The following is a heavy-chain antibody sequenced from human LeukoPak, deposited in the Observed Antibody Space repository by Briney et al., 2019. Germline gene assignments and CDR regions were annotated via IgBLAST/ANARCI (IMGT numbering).Heavy chain of an antibody. CDR2: INPNSSGT. J-gene: IGHJ4*02. CDR1: GYTFTGYY. V-gene: IGHV1-2*02. D-gene: IGHD4-11*01. CDR3: ASGGTSNYPPYY. Sequence: GASVKVSCKASGYTFTGYYMHWVRQAPGQGLEWMGWINPNSSGTNYAQKFQGRVTMTRDTSISTAYMELSRLRSDDTAVYYCASGGTSNYPPYYWGQGTLVTVSS.